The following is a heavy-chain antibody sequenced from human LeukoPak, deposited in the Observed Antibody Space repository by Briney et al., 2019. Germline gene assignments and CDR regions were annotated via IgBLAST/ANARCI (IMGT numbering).Heavy chain of an antibody. V-gene: IGHV3-23*01. J-gene: IGHJ3*02. Sequence: GGSLRLSCAASGFIFSNCAMYWVRQAPGKGLEWVSTISARGGSTYYADSVKGRFTISRDNSKNTLYVQMNSLRAEDTAVYYCAKRIGPGISAFDIWGQGTMVSVSS. CDR3: AKRIGPGISAFDI. D-gene: IGHD3-10*01. CDR1: GFIFSNCA. CDR2: ISARGGST.